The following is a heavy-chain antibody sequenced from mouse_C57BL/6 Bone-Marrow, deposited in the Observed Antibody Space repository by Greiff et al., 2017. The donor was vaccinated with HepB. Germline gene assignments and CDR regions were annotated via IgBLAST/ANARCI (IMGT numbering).Heavy chain of an antibody. Sequence: QVQLQQPGAELVKPGASVKLSCKASGYTFTSYWMHWVTQRPGQGLEWIGMIHPNSGSTNYNETFKSKATLTVDKSSSTAYMQLSSLTSEESAVYYFASYGYRFAYWGQGTLVTVSA. J-gene: IGHJ3*01. CDR3: ASYGYRFAY. CDR2: IHPNSGST. V-gene: IGHV1-64*01. CDR1: GYTFTSYW. D-gene: IGHD2-2*01.